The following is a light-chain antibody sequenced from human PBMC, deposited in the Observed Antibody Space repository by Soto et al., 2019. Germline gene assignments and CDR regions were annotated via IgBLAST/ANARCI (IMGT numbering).Light chain of an antibody. Sequence: VLPLSKGPPYLSPGAKAPLSSRASQSVNSRLAWYQHKPGQAPRLLISGASSRATGIPDRFSGSGSATDFTLTICRLEPEDFALYYCQQYGRITIRFAEGTRLEIK. J-gene: IGKJ5*01. CDR1: QSVNSR. V-gene: IGKV3-20*01. CDR3: QQYGRITIR. CDR2: GAS.